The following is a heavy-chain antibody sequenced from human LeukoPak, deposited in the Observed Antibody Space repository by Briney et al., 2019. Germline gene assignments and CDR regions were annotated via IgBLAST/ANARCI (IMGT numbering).Heavy chain of an antibody. CDR1: GFTFYDYT. D-gene: IGHD3-22*01. Sequence: GGSLRLSCAASGFTFYDYTMHWVRHAPGKGLEWVSLISWDGGSTYYADSVKGRFTISRDNSKNSLYLQMNSLRTEDTALYYCAKDSADPGYDSSGPLGAFDIWGQGTMVTVSS. CDR2: ISWDGGST. CDR3: AKDSADPGYDSSGPLGAFDI. J-gene: IGHJ3*02. V-gene: IGHV3-43*01.